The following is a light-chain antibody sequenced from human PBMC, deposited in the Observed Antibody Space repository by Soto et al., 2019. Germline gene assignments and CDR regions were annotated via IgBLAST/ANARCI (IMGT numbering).Light chain of an antibody. Sequence: QSALTQPPSVSGSPGQSVTISCTGTSSDIGYYNRVSWYQQSPDTAPKLMLYEVSNRTSGVPDRFSGSKSGNTAALTISGLQAEDEAVFVCSSYSRSTTSVIFGGGTKLTVL. CDR3: SSYSRSTTSVI. CDR2: EVS. V-gene: IGLV2-18*02. CDR1: SSDIGYYNR. J-gene: IGLJ2*01.